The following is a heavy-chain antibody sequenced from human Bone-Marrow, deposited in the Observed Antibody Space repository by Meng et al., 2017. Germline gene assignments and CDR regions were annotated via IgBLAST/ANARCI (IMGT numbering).Heavy chain of an antibody. J-gene: IGHJ6*02. V-gene: IGHV3-15*01. D-gene: IGHD1-26*01. Sequence: GESLKISCAASGFTFSNAWMSWVRQAPGKGLEWVGRIKSKTDGGTTDYAAPVKGRFTISRDDSKNTLYLQMNSLKTEDTAVYYCTTDTVGATGSPYYYGMDVWGQGNTVNGAS. CDR3: TTDTVGATGSPYYYGMDV. CDR1: GFTFSNAW. CDR2: IKSKTDGGTT.